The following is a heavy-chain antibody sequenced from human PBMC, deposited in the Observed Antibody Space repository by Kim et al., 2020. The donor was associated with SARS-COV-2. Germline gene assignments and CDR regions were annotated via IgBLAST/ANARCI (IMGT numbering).Heavy chain of an antibody. CDR1: GGTFSSYA. CDR3: ARSYDSSGNFDY. Sequence: SVKVSCKASGGTFSSYAISWVRQAPGQGLEWMGGIIPIFGTANYAQKFQGRVTITADESTSTAYMELSSLRSEDTAVYYCARSYDSSGNFDYWGQGTLVTVSS. J-gene: IGHJ4*02. D-gene: IGHD3-22*01. V-gene: IGHV1-69*13. CDR2: IIPIFGTA.